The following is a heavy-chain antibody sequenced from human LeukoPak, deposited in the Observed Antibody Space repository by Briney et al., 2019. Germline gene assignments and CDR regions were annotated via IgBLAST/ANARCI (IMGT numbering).Heavy chain of an antibody. J-gene: IGHJ5*02. Sequence: SETLSLTCTVSGGSISSGDYYWSWIRQPPGKGLEWIGYIYYSGSTYYNPSLKSRVTISVDTSKNQFSLKLSSVTAADTAVYYCARDGKPGGYYDSSGLNWFDPWGQGTLVTVSS. CDR3: ARDGKPGGYYDSSGLNWFDP. D-gene: IGHD3-22*01. CDR1: GGSISSGDYY. CDR2: IYYSGST. V-gene: IGHV4-30-4*08.